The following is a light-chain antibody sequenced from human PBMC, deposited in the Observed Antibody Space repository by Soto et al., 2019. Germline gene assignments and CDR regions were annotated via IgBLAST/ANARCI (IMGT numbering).Light chain of an antibody. CDR1: QSVGTY. CDR3: QQRVNWLT. Sequence: EIVLTQSPAILSLSPGERATLSCRASQSVGTYLDWDQQKLGQAPRLLIYDASNTATGIPARFSGSGSGTAFTLTISSLATEDFAVCYCQQRVNWLTFGGGTNVEL. J-gene: IGKJ4*01. V-gene: IGKV3-11*01. CDR2: DAS.